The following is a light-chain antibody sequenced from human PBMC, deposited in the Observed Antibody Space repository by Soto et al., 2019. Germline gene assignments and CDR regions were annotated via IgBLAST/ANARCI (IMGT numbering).Light chain of an antibody. CDR2: DAY. CDR1: QSFRGL. J-gene: IGKJ5*01. CDR3: QQRHMWPIT. V-gene: IGKV3-11*01. Sequence: EVVLKQSPVTLSLSPGERATLSCRASQSFRGLLAWYQQKPGQAPRLLIYDAYNRATGIPPRFSGSGSGTDFTLTISSLEPEDSAVYYCQQRHMWPITFGQGTRLEMK.